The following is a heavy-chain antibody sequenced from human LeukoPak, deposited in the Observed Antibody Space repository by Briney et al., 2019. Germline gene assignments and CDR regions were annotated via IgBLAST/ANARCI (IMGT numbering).Heavy chain of an antibody. CDR2: IYYSGST. CDR3: ARQGIAAAGLYYYYYGMDV. Sequence: SETLSLTCTVSGGSISSSSYYWGWIRQPPGKGLEWIGSIYYSGSTYYNPSLKSRVTISVDTSKNQFSLKLSSVTAADTAVYYCARQGIAAAGLYYYYYGMDVWGQGTTVTVSS. CDR1: GGSISSSSYY. V-gene: IGHV4-39*01. D-gene: IGHD6-13*01. J-gene: IGHJ6*02.